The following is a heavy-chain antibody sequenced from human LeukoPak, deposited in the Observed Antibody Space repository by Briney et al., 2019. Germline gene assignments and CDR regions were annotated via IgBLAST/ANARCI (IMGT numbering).Heavy chain of an antibody. CDR2: ITQDGIEK. V-gene: IGHV3-7*01. CDR3: ARDLGSSWYKTFDY. D-gene: IGHD6-13*01. Sequence: QSGGSLRLSCAASGFSFSSYWMRWVRQARGEWLEWVANITQDGIEKYYVDSVMGRFTISRDNAKNSLYLQMNSLRAEDTAVYYCARDLGSSWYKTFDYWGQGTLVTDSS. CDR1: GFSFSSYW. J-gene: IGHJ4*02.